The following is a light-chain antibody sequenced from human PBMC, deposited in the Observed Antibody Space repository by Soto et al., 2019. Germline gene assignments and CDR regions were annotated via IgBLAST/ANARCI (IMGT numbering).Light chain of an antibody. V-gene: IGKV3-15*01. CDR2: GAS. CDR1: QSVGSN. Sequence: ELVMTQSPATLSVSPGERATLSCRASQSVGSNLAWYQQAPGQAPRLLIYGASTRATGIPARFSGSGSGAEFTLTFSSLQSEDFALYYCQQFNDWPRTFGQGTKV. J-gene: IGKJ1*01. CDR3: QQFNDWPRT.